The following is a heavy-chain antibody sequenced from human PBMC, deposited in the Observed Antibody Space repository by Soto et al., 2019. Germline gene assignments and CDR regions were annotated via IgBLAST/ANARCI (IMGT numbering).Heavy chain of an antibody. CDR1: GFTFSTSW. CDR3: ARNALAV. D-gene: IGHD6-19*01. CDR2: INQDGNAK. V-gene: IGHV3-7*01. Sequence: GGSLRLSSECSGFTFSTSWLSWFRQAPGKGLEWVASINQDGNAKYYVESVKGRFTISRDNAKNLLFLQMSGLKVEDTAVFYCARNALAVRAQGT. J-gene: IGHJ4*02.